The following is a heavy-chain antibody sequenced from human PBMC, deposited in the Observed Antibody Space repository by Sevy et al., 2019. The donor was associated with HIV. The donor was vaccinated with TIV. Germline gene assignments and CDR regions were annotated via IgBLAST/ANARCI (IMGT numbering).Heavy chain of an antibody. V-gene: IGHV1-2*06. D-gene: IGHD3-22*01. J-gene: IGHJ4*02. CDR2: INPNSGGT. CDR1: GYTFTAYY. CDR3: ARAYYYDSSAYYFDH. Sequence: ASVKVSCKASGYTFTAYYVHWVRQAPGQGLEWMGRINPNSGGTNYAQKFQGSVTMTRDTSISTAYMELSGLRYDDTSVYDCARAYYYDSSAYYFDHWGQGTLVTVSS.